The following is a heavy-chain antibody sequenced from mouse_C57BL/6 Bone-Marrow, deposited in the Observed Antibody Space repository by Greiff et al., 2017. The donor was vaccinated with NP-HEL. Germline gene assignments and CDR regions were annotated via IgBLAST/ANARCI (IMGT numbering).Heavy chain of an antibody. D-gene: IGHD1-1*01. CDR2: IDPANGNT. Sequence: EVQLQQSVAELVRPGASVKLSCTASGFNIKNTYMHWVKQRPEQGLEWIGRIDPANGNTKYAPKFQGKATITADTSTNTAYLQLSSLTSEDTAIYYWARNYGSIRDYYAMDYWGQGTSVTVSS. CDR1: GFNIKNTY. J-gene: IGHJ4*01. CDR3: ARNYGSIRDYYAMDY. V-gene: IGHV14-3*01.